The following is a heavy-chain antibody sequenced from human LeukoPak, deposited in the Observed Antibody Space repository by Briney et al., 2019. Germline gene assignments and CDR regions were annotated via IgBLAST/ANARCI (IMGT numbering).Heavy chain of an antibody. Sequence: ASVKVSCKASGYTFSTYGINWVRQAPGQGLEWMGWISVYNGNTNYAQKVQGRVTMTTDTSTSTAYMELRSLTSDDTAAYYCARLEDGGYDSNWYFDLWGRGTLLTVSS. CDR2: ISVYNGNT. CDR3: ARLEDGGYDSNWYFDL. V-gene: IGHV1-18*01. CDR1: GYTFSTYG. D-gene: IGHD5-12*01. J-gene: IGHJ2*01.